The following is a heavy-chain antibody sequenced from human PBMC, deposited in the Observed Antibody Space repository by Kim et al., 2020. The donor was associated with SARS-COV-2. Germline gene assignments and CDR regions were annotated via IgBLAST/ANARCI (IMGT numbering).Heavy chain of an antibody. CDR3: AKDYYGSESYYYYGMDV. Sequence: GGSLRLSCAASGFTFSSYAMSWVRQAPGKGLEWVSAISCSGGSTYYADSVKGRFTISRDNSKNTLYLQMNSLRAEDTAVYYCAKDYYGSESYYYYGMDVWGQGTTVTVSS. CDR1: GFTFSSYA. V-gene: IGHV3-23*01. J-gene: IGHJ6*02. D-gene: IGHD3-10*01. CDR2: ISCSGGST.